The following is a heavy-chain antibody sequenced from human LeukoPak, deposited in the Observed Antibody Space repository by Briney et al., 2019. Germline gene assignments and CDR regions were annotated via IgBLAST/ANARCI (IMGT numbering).Heavy chain of an antibody. CDR2: IRYDGSNK. D-gene: IGHD3-10*01. Sequence: GGSLRLSCAASGFTFSSYGMHWVRRAPGMGLEWVAFIRYDGSNKYYADSVKGRFTISRDNSKNTLYLQMNSLRAEDTAVYYCAKLMVRGAYWGQGTLVTVSS. CDR3: AKLMVRGAY. J-gene: IGHJ4*02. CDR1: GFTFSSYG. V-gene: IGHV3-30*02.